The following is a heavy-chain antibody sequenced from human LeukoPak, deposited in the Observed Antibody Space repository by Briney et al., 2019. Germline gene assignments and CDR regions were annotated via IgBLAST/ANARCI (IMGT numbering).Heavy chain of an antibody. J-gene: IGHJ4*02. V-gene: IGHV3-48*04. D-gene: IGHD5-24*01. Sequence: GGSLRLSCAASGFTFSSYSMNWVRQAPGKGLEWISYISSSSGTVYYADSVKGRFTISRDNAKNSLYLQMNSLRAEDTAVYYCTSSRANYDYWGQGTLVTVSS. CDR2: ISSSSGTV. CDR1: GFTFSSYS. CDR3: TSSRANYDY.